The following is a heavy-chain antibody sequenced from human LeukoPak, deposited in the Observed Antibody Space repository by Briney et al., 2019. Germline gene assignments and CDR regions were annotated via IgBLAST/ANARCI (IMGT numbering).Heavy chain of an antibody. CDR3: ARVDTSGWNDY. CDR1: GGSISSGGYY. D-gene: IGHD6-19*01. V-gene: IGHV4-31*03. Sequence: PSETLSLTCTVSGGSISSGGYYWSWIRQHPGKGLEWIGYIYYSGSTYYNPSLKSRVTISVDTSKNQFSLKLSSVTAADTAVYYCARVDTSGWNDYWGQGTLVTVSS. CDR2: IYYSGST. J-gene: IGHJ4*02.